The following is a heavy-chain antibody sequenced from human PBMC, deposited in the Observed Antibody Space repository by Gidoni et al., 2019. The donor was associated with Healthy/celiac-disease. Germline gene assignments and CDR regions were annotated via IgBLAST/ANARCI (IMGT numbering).Heavy chain of an antibody. CDR1: GFTFSSYD. V-gene: IGHV3-23*01. D-gene: IGHD6-19*01. CDR3: AKVASTRVYSSEDAFDI. Sequence: EVQLLESGGGLVQPGGSLRLSCAASGFTFSSYDMSWVRQAPGKGLEWVSAISGSGGSTYYADSVKGRFTISRDNSKNTLYLQMNSLRAEDTAVYYCAKVASTRVYSSEDAFDIWGQGTMVTVSS. J-gene: IGHJ3*02. CDR2: ISGSGGST.